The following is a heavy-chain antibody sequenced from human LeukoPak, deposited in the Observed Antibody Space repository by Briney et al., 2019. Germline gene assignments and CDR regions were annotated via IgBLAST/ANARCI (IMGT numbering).Heavy chain of an antibody. V-gene: IGHV1-18*01. CDR1: GYTFIRYG. CDR2: ISAYNGNT. D-gene: IGHD3-22*01. Sequence: ASVKVSCEASGYTFIRYGISWVRQAPGQGLEWMGWISAYNGNTNYAQKLQGRVTMTTDTSTSTAYMELRSLRSDDTAVYYCARKKVTYYYDSSGYYHFDYWGQGTLVTVSS. J-gene: IGHJ4*02. CDR3: ARKKVTYYYDSSGYYHFDY.